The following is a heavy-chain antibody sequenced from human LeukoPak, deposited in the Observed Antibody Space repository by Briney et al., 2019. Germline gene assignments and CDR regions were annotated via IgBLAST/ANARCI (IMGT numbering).Heavy chain of an antibody. Sequence: GGSLRLSCAASGFTFSDYYMSWLRQAPGKGLEWVSYISSSGSTIYYADSVKGRFTISRDNAKNSLYLQMNSLRAEDTAVYYCARDFGSGWYYYYGMDVWGQGTTVTVSS. J-gene: IGHJ6*02. D-gene: IGHD6-19*01. V-gene: IGHV3-11*01. CDR1: GFTFSDYY. CDR3: ARDFGSGWYYYYGMDV. CDR2: ISSSGSTI.